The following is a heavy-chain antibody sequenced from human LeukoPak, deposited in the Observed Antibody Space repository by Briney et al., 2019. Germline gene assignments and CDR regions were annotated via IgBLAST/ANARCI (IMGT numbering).Heavy chain of an antibody. J-gene: IGHJ4*02. V-gene: IGHV3-23*01. CDR2: ITANGDRT. Sequence: AGGSLRLSCVGSGFIFRSYAVTWVRQAPGKGLEWVSSITANGDRTSYVDSVKGRFTISRDNSKNTLYLQMSSLRAEDTAVYYCATFGVIVRNNYLDYWGQGALVAVSS. CDR1: GFIFRSYA. CDR3: ATFGVIVRNNYLDY. D-gene: IGHD3-3*01.